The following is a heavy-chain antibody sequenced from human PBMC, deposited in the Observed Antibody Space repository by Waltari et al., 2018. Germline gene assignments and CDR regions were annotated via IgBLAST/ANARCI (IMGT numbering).Heavy chain of an antibody. Sequence: EVQLVESGGRLVQPGGSLRLSCAASGFTFSSSWMDWVRQAPGRGLEWVANIKEDGSEKYYVDSVKGRFIISRDNAKNSLYLQMTSLRVEDTAVYYCSRRLDAWGQGTTVTVSS. V-gene: IGHV3-7*01. CDR2: IKEDGSEK. CDR1: GFTFSSSW. J-gene: IGHJ6*02. CDR3: SRRLDA.